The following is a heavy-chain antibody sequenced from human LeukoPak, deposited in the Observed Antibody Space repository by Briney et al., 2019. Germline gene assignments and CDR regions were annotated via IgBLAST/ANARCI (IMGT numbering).Heavy chain of an antibody. CDR2: INHSGST. Sequence: KASETLSLTCAVYGGSFSGYYWNWIRQPPGKGLEWIGDINHSGSTNYNPSLKSRVTISIDTSKNQFSLKLSSVTAADTAVYYCARGDRPREIPPLIRKKNAFDIWGQGTVVTVSS. D-gene: IGHD2-8*01. CDR3: ARGDRPREIPPLIRKKNAFDI. CDR1: GGSFSGYY. J-gene: IGHJ3*02. V-gene: IGHV4-34*01.